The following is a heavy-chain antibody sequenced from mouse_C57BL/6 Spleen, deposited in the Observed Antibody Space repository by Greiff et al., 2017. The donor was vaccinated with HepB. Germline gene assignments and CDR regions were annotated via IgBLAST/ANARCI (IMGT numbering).Heavy chain of an antibody. Sequence: VQRVESGPGLVQPSQSLSITCTVSGFSLTSYGVHWVRQSPGKGLEWLGVIWRGGSTDYNAAFMSRLSITKDNSKSQVFFKMNSLQADDTAIYYCAKNGYYDYAYFDYWGQGTTLTVSS. D-gene: IGHD2-4*01. CDR1: GFSLTSYG. J-gene: IGHJ2*01. CDR3: AKNGYYDYAYFDY. CDR2: IWRGGST. V-gene: IGHV2-5*01.